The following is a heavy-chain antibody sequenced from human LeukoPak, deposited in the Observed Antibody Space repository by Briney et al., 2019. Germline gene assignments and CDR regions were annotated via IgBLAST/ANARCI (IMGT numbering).Heavy chain of an antibody. CDR2: IWDDGSSK. J-gene: IGHJ6*03. Sequence: GRPLRLSCAASGFTFGSFGMHWVRQAPGKGLEWVALIWDDGSSKNYADSVKGRFTISRDNSKNTLYLQTDSLRVDDTAVYYCVRDRDYSAGFPYYYMDVWGTGTTVTVSS. V-gene: IGHV3-33*01. D-gene: IGHD4-11*01. CDR1: GFTFGSFG. CDR3: VRDRDYSAGFPYYYMDV.